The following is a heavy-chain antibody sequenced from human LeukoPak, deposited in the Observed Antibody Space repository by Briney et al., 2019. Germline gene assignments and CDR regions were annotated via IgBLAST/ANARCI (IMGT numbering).Heavy chain of an antibody. CDR1: GFTVNNNY. CDR3: ARGDCASSGPGVFDI. CDR2: MYSGGST. D-gene: IGHD3-22*01. V-gene: IGHV3-53*01. Sequence: GGSLRLSCTASGFTVNNNYMSWVRQAPGKGLEWVSVMYSGGSTNYADSVKGRFIISRDDSKNNLYLQMNSLRAEDTAVYPCARGDCASSGPGVFDIWGQGTMVTVSA. J-gene: IGHJ3*02.